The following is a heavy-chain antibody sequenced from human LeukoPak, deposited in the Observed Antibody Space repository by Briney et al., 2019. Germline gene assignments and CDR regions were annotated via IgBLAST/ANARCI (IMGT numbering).Heavy chain of an antibody. V-gene: IGHV4-31*03. CDR2: IYYSGST. J-gene: IGHJ3*02. CDR1: GGSISSGGYY. Sequence: SETLSLTCTVSGGSISSGGYYWSWIRQHSGKGLEWIGYIYYSGSTYYNPSLKSRVTISVDTSKNQFSLKLSSVTAADTAVYYCARLPGGDSSSVVAFDIWGQGTMVTVSS. CDR3: ARLPGGDSSSVVAFDI. D-gene: IGHD2-21*02.